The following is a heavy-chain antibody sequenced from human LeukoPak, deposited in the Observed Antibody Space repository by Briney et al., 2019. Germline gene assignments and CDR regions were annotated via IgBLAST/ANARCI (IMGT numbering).Heavy chain of an antibody. V-gene: IGHV1-69*05. D-gene: IGHD2-2*01. Sequence: SVKVSCKASGGTFSSYAISWVRQAPGRGLEWMGGIIPIFGTANYAQKFQGRVTITTDESTSTAYMELSSLRSEDTAVYYCARSGGDCSSTSCYLGYWGQGTLVTVSS. CDR1: GGTFSSYA. CDR3: ARSGGDCSSTSCYLGY. CDR2: IIPIFGTA. J-gene: IGHJ4*02.